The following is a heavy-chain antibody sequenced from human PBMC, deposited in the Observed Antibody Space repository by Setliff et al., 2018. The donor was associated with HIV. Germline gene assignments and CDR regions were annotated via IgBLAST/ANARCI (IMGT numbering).Heavy chain of an antibody. D-gene: IGHD3-22*01. CDR2: IYTSGST. J-gene: IGHJ4*02. CDR1: GGSISSYY. CDR3: ARGLSFYDPGGFDY. Sequence: SETLSLTCTASGGSISSYYWSWIRQPPGKGLEWIGYIYTSGSTNYNPSLKSRVTISLDTSKNQFSLKLSSLTAADTAVYYCARGLSFYDPGGFDYWGQGTLVTVSS. V-gene: IGHV4-4*09.